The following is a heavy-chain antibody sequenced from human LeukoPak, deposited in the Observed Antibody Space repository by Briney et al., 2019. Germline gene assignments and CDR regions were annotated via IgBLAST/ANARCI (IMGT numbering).Heavy chain of an antibody. Sequence: PSETLSLTCTVSGGSISSGDYYWSWIRQPPGKGLEWIVYIYYSGSTYYNPSLKSRVTISVDTSKNQFSLKLSSVTAADTAVYYCARGTYDYVWGSYRHLDYWGQGTLVTVSS. J-gene: IGHJ4*02. CDR2: IYYSGST. CDR3: ARGTYDYVWGSYRHLDY. CDR1: GGSISSGDYY. V-gene: IGHV4-30-4*01. D-gene: IGHD3-16*02.